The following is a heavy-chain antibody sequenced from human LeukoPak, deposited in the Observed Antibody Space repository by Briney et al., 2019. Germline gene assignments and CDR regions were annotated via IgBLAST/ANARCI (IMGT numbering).Heavy chain of an antibody. CDR1: GFTFSVYG. D-gene: IGHD4-17*01. Sequence: GGSLRLSCAVSGFTFSVYGVSWVRQAPGKGLEWVSSISDSGHNTDYAGSVQGRFTISRDNSKNTVYLQIYSLKAEDTAVYYCARGAVTLLWYWGQGTLVTVSS. CDR2: ISDSGHNT. V-gene: IGHV3-23*01. CDR3: ARGAVTLLWY. J-gene: IGHJ4*02.